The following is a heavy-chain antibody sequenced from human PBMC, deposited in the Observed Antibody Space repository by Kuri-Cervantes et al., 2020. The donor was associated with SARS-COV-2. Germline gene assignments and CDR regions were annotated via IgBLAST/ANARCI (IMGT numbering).Heavy chain of an antibody. CDR1: GFTFSSYA. J-gene: IGHJ4*02. V-gene: IGHV3-23*01. D-gene: IGHD3-22*01. CDR2: ISGSGGST. Sequence: GESLKISCAASGFTFSSYAMSWVRQAPGKGLEWVSAISGSGGSTYYADSVKGRFTIFRDNSKNTLYLQMNSLRAEDTAVYYCAKDYYYDSSGYPRVVVDYWGQGTLVTVSS. CDR3: AKDYYYDSSGYPRVVVDY.